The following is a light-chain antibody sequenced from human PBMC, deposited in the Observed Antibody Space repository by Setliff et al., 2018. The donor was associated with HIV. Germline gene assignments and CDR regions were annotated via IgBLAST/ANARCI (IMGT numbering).Light chain of an antibody. CDR2: EVR. V-gene: IGLV2-14*01. CDR3: SSYATSNTLP. CDR1: SSDVGGYSY. Sequence: QSALTQPASVSGSPGQSITISCTGTSSDVGGYSYVSWYQQHPGKAPKLIIYEVRNRPSGVSNRFSGSKSGNTASLTISGLQAEDEADYYCSSYATSNTLPFGTGTK. J-gene: IGLJ1*01.